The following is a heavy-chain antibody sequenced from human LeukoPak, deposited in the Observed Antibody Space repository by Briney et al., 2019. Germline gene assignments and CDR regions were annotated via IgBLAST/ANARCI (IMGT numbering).Heavy chain of an antibody. V-gene: IGHV4-39*07. CDR3: ARGALPGVFHP. J-gene: IGHJ5*02. Sequence: PSETLSLTCTVSGGSISSSSYYWGWIRQPPGKGLEWIGSIYYSGSTYYNPSLKSRVTISVDTSKNQFSLKLSSVTAADTAVYYCARGALPGVFHPWGQGTLVTVSS. D-gene: IGHD3-3*01. CDR2: IYYSGST. CDR1: GGSISSSSYY.